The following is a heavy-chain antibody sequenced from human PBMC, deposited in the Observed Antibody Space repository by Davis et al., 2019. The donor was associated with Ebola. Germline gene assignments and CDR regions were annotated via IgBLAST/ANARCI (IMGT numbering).Heavy chain of an antibody. J-gene: IGHJ4*02. D-gene: IGHD3-10*01. V-gene: IGHV3-9*01. CDR1: GFTFSSYG. CDR2: ISWNSGSI. CDR3: AKDRYYYGSGSYDY. Sequence: PGGSLRLSCAASGFTFSSYGMHWVRQAPGKGLEWVSGISWNSGSIGYADSVKGRFTISRDNAKNSLYLQMNSLRAEDTALYYCAKDRYYYGSGSYDYWGQGTLVTVSS.